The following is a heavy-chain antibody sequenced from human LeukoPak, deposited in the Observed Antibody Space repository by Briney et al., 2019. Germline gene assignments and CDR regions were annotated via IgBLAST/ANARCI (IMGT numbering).Heavy chain of an antibody. V-gene: IGHV4-39*01. Sequence: WVRQAPGKGLEWIGSIYYSGSTYYNPSLKSRVTISVDTSKNQFSLKLSSVTAADTAVYYCARHPGKRVFDYWGQGALVTVSS. J-gene: IGHJ4*02. CDR3: ARHPGKRVFDY. D-gene: IGHD3-10*01. CDR2: IYYSGST.